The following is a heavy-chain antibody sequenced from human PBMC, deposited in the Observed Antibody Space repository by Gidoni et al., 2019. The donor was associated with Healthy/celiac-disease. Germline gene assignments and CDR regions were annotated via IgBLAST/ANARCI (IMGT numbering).Heavy chain of an antibody. CDR2: IYYSGST. Sequence: QVQLQESGPGLVKPSETLSLTCPVSGGSIRSYYWSWIRQPPGKGLEWIGYIYYSGSTNYNPSLKSRVTISVDTSKNQFSLKLSSVTAADTAVYYCARERGYCSGGSCYSGNWFDPWGQGTLVTVSS. CDR3: ARERGYCSGGSCYSGNWFDP. D-gene: IGHD2-15*01. V-gene: IGHV4-59*01. CDR1: GGSIRSYY. J-gene: IGHJ5*02.